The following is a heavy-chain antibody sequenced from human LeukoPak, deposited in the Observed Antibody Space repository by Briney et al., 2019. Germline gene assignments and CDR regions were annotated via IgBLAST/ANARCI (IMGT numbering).Heavy chain of an antibody. Sequence: TSETLSLTCTVSGGSISSYYWSWIRQPPGKGLEWIGYIYYSGSTNYNPSFKSRVTISVDTSKNQFSLKLSSVTAADTAVYYCARGDYSNGLDYWGQGALVTVSS. D-gene: IGHD4-11*01. J-gene: IGHJ4*02. V-gene: IGHV4-59*01. CDR3: ARGDYSNGLDY. CDR1: GGSISSYY. CDR2: IYYSGST.